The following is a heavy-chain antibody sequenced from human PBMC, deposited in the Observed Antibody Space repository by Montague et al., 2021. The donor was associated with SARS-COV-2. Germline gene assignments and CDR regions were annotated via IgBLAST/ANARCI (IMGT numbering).Heavy chain of an antibody. CDR2: RKYGGGT. CDR1: GGSIARRTDN. CDR3: AKLGYCRGGACFRGGFEF. D-gene: IGHD2-15*01. V-gene: IGHV4-39*01. J-gene: IGHJ4*02. Sequence: SETLSLTCTRYGGSIARRTDNGDGRRQATGGGLEWIATRKYGGGTYYNLSLQSRVDISVDTSQNQLSLTLASVTAADTAVYYCAKLGYCRGGACFRGGFEFWGQGILVPVSS.